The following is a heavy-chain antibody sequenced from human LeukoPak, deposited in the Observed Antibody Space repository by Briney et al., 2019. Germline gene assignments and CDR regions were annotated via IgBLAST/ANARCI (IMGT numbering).Heavy chain of an antibody. CDR3: ARGVYYFDY. D-gene: IGHD2/OR15-2a*01. V-gene: IGHV3-7*03. J-gene: IGHJ4*02. Sequence: PGGSLRLSCAASGFTFNTDWMSWVRQAPGKGLEWVANIKEDGSEIYYVDSVKGRFTISRDNAKNSLYLQMNSLRADDTAVYYCARGVYYFDYWGQGTLVTVSS. CDR2: IKEDGSEI. CDR1: GFTFNTDW.